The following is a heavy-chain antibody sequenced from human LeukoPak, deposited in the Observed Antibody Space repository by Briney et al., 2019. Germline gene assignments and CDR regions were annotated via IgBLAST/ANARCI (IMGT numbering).Heavy chain of an antibody. D-gene: IGHD3-16*01. CDR2: ISGSGTTI. J-gene: IGHJ3*02. V-gene: IGHV3-23*01. CDR3: VTKLYVSHHTHAFDI. Sequence: PGGSLRLSCTASGFTFSNYPINFVRQAPGKGLDWVLAISGSGTTIYYADAVRGRFTISRDNSKNTVYLQMNSLRAEDTALYYCVTKLYVSHHTHAFDIWGQGTMVTVSP. CDR1: GFTFSNYP.